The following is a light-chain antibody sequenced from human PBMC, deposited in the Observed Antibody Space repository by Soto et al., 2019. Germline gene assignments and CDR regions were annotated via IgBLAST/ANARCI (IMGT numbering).Light chain of an antibody. CDR1: QSVSNSY. Sequence: EMVLTQSPGTLSLSPGERATLSCRASQSVSNSYLAWYQQKPGQAPRLLIYGASSRATGIPDRFSGSGSGTDFTLTISRLEPEDFAVYYCQQYAGSLPYTFGQVTKLEIK. CDR3: QQYAGSLPYT. CDR2: GAS. J-gene: IGKJ2*01. V-gene: IGKV3-20*01.